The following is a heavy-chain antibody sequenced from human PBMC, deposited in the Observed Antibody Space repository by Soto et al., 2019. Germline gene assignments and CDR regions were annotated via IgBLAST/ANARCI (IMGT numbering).Heavy chain of an antibody. Sequence: PSETLSLTCAVSGGSISSGFYSWSWIRQPPGKGLEWIGYIYHSGSTYYNPSLKSRVTISVDRSKNQFSLKLSSVTAADTAVYYCARDRWFGESDAFDIWGQGTMVTVSS. J-gene: IGHJ3*02. D-gene: IGHD3-10*01. V-gene: IGHV4-30-2*01. CDR2: IYHSGST. CDR3: ARDRWFGESDAFDI. CDR1: GGSISSGFYS.